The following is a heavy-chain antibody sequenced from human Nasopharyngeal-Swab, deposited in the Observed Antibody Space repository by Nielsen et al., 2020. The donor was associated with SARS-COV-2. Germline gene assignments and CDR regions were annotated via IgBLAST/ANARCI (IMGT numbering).Heavy chain of an antibody. Sequence: ASVKVYCKASGYTFTCYYMLWVRQAPGQGLEWMGWINPNSGGTNYAQKFQGRVTMTRDTSISTAYMELSRLRSDDTAVYYCACSSSFDPWGQGTLVTVSS. D-gene: IGHD2-15*01. CDR2: INPNSGGT. V-gene: IGHV1-2*02. CDR3: ACSSSFDP. J-gene: IGHJ5*02. CDR1: GYTFTCYY.